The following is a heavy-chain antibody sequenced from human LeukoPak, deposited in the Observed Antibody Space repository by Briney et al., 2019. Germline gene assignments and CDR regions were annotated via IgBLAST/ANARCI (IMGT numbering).Heavy chain of an antibody. D-gene: IGHD2-8*01. CDR2: INPSGGST. CDR3: ARDGVSWPKGVDI. Sequence: ASVKVSCKASGYTFASYYMHWVRQAPGQGLEWMGIINPSGGSTSYAQKFQGRVTMTRDTSTSTVYMELSSLRSEDTAVYYCARDGVSWPKGVDIWGQGTMVTVSS. CDR1: GYTFASYY. V-gene: IGHV1-46*01. J-gene: IGHJ3*02.